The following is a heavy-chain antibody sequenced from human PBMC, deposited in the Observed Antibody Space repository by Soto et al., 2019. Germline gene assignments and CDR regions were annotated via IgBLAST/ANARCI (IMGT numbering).Heavy chain of an antibody. V-gene: IGHV3-33*01. CDR2: IWYDGSNK. CDR3: ARAADYGEYNDY. CDR1: GFTFSSYG. D-gene: IGHD4-17*01. Sequence: QVQLVESGGGVVQPGRSLRLSCAASGFTFSSYGMHWVRQAPGKGLEWVAVIWYDGSNKYYADSVKGRFTISRDNSKNTLYLQMNSLRAEDTAVYYCARAADYGEYNDYWGQGTLVTVSS. J-gene: IGHJ4*02.